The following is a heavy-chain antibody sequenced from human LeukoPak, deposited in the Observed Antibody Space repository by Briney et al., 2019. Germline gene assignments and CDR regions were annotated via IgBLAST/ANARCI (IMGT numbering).Heavy chain of an antibody. CDR2: INWNGGST. Sequence: GGSLRLSCAASGFTFDDYGMSWVRQAPGKGLEWVSGINWNGGSTGYADSVKGRFTISRDNAKNSLYLQMNSLRAEDTALYHCARGYCSSTSCYLSGTPGYYYYYGMDVWGQGTAVTVSS. V-gene: IGHV3-20*01. J-gene: IGHJ6*02. CDR3: ARGYCSSTSCYLSGTPGYYYYYGMDV. CDR1: GFTFDDYG. D-gene: IGHD2-2*01.